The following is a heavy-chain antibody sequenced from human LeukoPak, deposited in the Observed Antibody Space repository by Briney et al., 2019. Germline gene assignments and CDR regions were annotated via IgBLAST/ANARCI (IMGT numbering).Heavy chain of an antibody. CDR3: VRTRLYDSIVPADERADDACDM. V-gene: IGHV4-39*07. CDR1: GGSISSSRYY. D-gene: IGHD2-2*01. J-gene: IGHJ3*02. CDR2: IYHSGST. Sequence: SQTLSLTCTVSGGSISSSRYYWGWIRQPPGKGLEWIGNIYHSGSTYYTPSLKSRVTVSVDTSETQFSLKLSSVAAADTAVYFCVRTRLYDSIVPADERADDACDMWGQGTMVTVS.